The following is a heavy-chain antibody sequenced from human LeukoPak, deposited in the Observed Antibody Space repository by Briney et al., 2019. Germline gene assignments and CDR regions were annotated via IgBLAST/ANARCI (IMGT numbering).Heavy chain of an antibody. CDR1: GGSISSVSYY. Sequence: SQALSLTCTVSGGSISSVSYYWSWIRQPAGKGLEWMGRIASTGSTNYNPSLKTRVTISMHTSKNQFSMKLTSVTAADTALYYCARYGRGGFDPWGQGTLVTVSS. CDR3: ARYGRGGFDP. J-gene: IGHJ5*02. V-gene: IGHV4-61*02. CDR2: IASTGST. D-gene: IGHD3-16*01.